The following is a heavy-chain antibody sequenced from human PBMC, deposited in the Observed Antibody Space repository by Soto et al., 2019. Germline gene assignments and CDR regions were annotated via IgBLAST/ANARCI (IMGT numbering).Heavy chain of an antibody. Sequence: QVQLVESGGGVVQPGRSLRLSCAASGFTFSSYAMHWVRQAPGKGLEWVAVISYDGSNKYYADSVKGRFTISRDNSKNPLYLQMNSLRAEDTAVYYCARDFSHYYYDSSDYYFPRYWGQGTLVTVSS. CDR1: GFTFSSYA. D-gene: IGHD3-22*01. J-gene: IGHJ4*02. CDR2: ISYDGSNK. V-gene: IGHV3-30-3*01. CDR3: ARDFSHYYYDSSDYYFPRY.